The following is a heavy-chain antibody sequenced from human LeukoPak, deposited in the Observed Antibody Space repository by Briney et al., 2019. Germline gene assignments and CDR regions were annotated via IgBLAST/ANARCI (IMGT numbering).Heavy chain of an antibody. J-gene: IGHJ4*02. CDR1: GFTFSNYA. Sequence: GGSLRLSCAASGFTFSNYAMRWVRQAPGKGLEWVASINWNGGSTGYADSVKGRFTISRDNAKNSLYLQMNSLRAEDTALYYCARAGLYNWNYEGTTYFDFWGQGTLVTVSA. V-gene: IGHV3-20*04. D-gene: IGHD1-7*01. CDR2: INWNGGST. CDR3: ARAGLYNWNYEGTTYFDF.